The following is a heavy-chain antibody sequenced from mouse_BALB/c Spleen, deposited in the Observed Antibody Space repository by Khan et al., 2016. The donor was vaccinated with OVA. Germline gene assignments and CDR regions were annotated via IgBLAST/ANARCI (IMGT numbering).Heavy chain of an antibody. CDR2: INTYTGEP. J-gene: IGHJ4*01. CDR1: GHTFTKYG. CDR3: ARPPYFSYVLDN. V-gene: IGHV9-3-1*01. D-gene: IGHD2-10*01. Sequence: QIQLVQSGPELKKPGETVKISCKASGHTFTKYGMNWVKQAPGKGFKWMGWINTYTGEPTYADDFNGRFAFSLETSASTAYLQINNLKNEDTATYFCARPPYFSYVLDNWGQGTSVTVSS.